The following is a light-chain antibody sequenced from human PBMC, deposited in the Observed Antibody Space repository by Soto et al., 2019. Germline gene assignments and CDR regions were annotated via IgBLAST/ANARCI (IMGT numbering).Light chain of an antibody. CDR3: QQYNNWLWT. CDR2: GAS. Sequence: EIVMTQSPATLSVSPGERATLSCRASQSVSSNLAWYRQKPGQAPRLLIYGASTRAIGIPARFSGSGSGTEFTLTISSLQSEDFAVYYCQQYNNWLWTFGQGTKVDIK. J-gene: IGKJ1*01. CDR1: QSVSSN. V-gene: IGKV3-15*01.